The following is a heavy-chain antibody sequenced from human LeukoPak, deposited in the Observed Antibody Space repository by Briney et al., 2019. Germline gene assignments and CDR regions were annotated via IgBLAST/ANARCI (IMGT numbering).Heavy chain of an antibody. Sequence: SGGSLRLSCAASGFTVSSNYMSWVRQAPGKGLEWVSVIYSGGSTYYADSVKGRFTISRDNSKNTLYLQMNSLRAEDTAVYYCARTYYYGSGSASAYYYYYYMDVWGKGTTVTVSS. CDR3: ARTYYYGSGSASAYYYYYYMDV. J-gene: IGHJ6*03. CDR1: GFTVSSNY. CDR2: IYSGGST. D-gene: IGHD3-10*01. V-gene: IGHV3-53*01.